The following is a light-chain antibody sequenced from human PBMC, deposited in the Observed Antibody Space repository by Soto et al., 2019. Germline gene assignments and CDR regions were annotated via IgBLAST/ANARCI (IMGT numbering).Light chain of an antibody. CDR2: KAS. Sequence: DIQMTQSPSTLSASVGGIVTITCRASQSIDRWLAWYQQKPGKAPNLLVYKASSLESGVPSRFSGSGFGTEFTLTITSLQPDDFATYYCQQYNSFPYSFGQGTRLEIK. CDR1: QSIDRW. J-gene: IGKJ2*03. CDR3: QQYNSFPYS. V-gene: IGKV1-5*03.